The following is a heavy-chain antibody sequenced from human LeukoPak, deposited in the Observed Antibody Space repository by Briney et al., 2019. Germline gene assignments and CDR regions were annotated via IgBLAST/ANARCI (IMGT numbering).Heavy chain of an antibody. Sequence: GGSLRLSCAASGFTFSSYAMSWVRQAPGKGLEWVSAISGSGGSTYYADSVKGRFTISRENAKKSLNLQMKSLRAEDTAVYYCTRVYFGLRYGIAAATDWFDPWGQGTLVTVSS. CDR2: ISGSGGST. V-gene: IGHV3-23*01. J-gene: IGHJ5*02. CDR1: GFTFSSYA. CDR3: TRVYFGLRYGIAAATDWFDP. D-gene: IGHD6-13*01.